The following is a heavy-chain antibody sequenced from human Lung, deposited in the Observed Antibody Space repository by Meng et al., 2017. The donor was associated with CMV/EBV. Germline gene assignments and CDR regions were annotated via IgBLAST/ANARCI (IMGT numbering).Heavy chain of an antibody. CDR1: GFTFSSYS. CDR2: INSDGTNT. Sequence: ESXKISXAASGFTFSSYSMNWVRQAPGKGLVWVSRINSDGTNTNYAESVKGRFTISRDNAKNTLYLQMNSLRADDSALYYCARASTYDFWSGYSFSDFYGMDVWGQGTTVTVSS. V-gene: IGHV3-74*01. D-gene: IGHD3-3*01. J-gene: IGHJ6*02. CDR3: ARASTYDFWSGYSFSDFYGMDV.